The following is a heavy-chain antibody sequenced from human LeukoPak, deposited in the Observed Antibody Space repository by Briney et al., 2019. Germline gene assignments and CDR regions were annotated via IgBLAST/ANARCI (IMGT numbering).Heavy chain of an antibody. D-gene: IGHD6-25*01. CDR3: VRNAASDFYYYMGV. Sequence: GGSLRLSCVASGFTFYSYAMGWVRQSPGRGLESVSAISNYGHKTSYTESVRGRFTISRDNSKNTVYLQMSSLRAEDTGIYYCVRNAASDFYYYMGVWGRGTTLTVS. CDR1: GFTFYSYA. J-gene: IGHJ6*03. CDR2: ISNYGHKT. V-gene: IGHV3-23*01.